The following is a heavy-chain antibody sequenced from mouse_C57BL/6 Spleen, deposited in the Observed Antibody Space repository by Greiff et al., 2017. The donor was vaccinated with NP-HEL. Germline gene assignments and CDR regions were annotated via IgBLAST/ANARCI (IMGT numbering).Heavy chain of an antibody. CDR1: GFTFSDYG. J-gene: IGHJ1*03. V-gene: IGHV5-17*01. Sequence: EVKVEESGGGLVKPGGSLKLSCAASGFTFSDYGMPWVRQAPEKGLEWVAYISSGSSTIYYADTVKGRFTISRDNAKTTLCLHMTSLRSEDTAMYYWARRCSSSYWDFDVWGTGTTVTVSS. D-gene: IGHD1-1*01. CDR3: ARRCSSSYWDFDV. CDR2: ISSGSSTI.